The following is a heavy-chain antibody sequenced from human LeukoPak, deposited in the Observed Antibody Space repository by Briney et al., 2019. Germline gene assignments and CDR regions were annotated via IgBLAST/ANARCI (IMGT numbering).Heavy chain of an antibody. V-gene: IGHV3-49*03. D-gene: IGHD6-19*01. CDR2: ISGGTT. CDR1: GSTFGDYL. CDR3: SRGSGWLSVY. Sequence: GGSLRLSCTASGSTFGDYLMSWFRQAPGKGLEWIGFISGGTTEYAASVKGRFTISRDDSTSIAYLQMNSLTTEDTAVYYCSRGSGWLSVYWGQGTLVTVSS. J-gene: IGHJ4*02.